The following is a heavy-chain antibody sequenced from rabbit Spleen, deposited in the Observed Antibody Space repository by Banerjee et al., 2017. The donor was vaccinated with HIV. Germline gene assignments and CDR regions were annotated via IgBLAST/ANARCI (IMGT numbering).Heavy chain of an antibody. Sequence: QSLEESGGGLVQPEGSLTLTCTASGFSLSNNYVMCWVRQAPGKGLEWIACIYVGSSGSTYYASWVNGRFTISKTSSTTVTLQMTSLTAADTATYFCGRRDNDGAPYKLWGQGTLVTVS. CDR2: IYVGSSGST. CDR1: GFSLSNNYV. V-gene: IGHV1S40*01. D-gene: IGHD2-1*01. J-gene: IGHJ3*01. CDR3: GRRDNDGAPYKL.